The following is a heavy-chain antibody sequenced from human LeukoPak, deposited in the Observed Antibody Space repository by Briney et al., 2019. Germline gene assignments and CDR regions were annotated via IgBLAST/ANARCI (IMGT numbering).Heavy chain of an antibody. CDR3: ATAKWYCSSTSCYYYYGMDV. Sequence: ASVKVSCKVSGYTLTELSMHWVRQAPGKGLEWMGGLDPEDGETIYAQKFQGRVAMTEDTSTDTAYMELSSLRSEDTAVYYCATAKWYCSSTSCYYYYGMDVWGQGTTVTVSS. CDR2: LDPEDGET. CDR1: GYTLTELS. D-gene: IGHD2-2*01. V-gene: IGHV1-24*01. J-gene: IGHJ6*02.